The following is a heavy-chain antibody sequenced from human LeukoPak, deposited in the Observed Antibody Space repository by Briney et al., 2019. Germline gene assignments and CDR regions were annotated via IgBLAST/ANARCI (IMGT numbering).Heavy chain of an antibody. CDR1: GFTFSSYG. D-gene: IGHD6-19*01. CDR3: AKDTGSGSSGWPTDFDY. CDR2: LSYDGSNK. Sequence: GGSLRLSCTASGFTFSSYGMHWVRQAPGKGLEWVAVLSYDGSNKYYADSVKGRFTISRDNSKNTLYLQMNSLRAEDTAVYYCAKDTGSGSSGWPTDFDYWGQGTLVTVSS. J-gene: IGHJ4*02. V-gene: IGHV3-30*18.